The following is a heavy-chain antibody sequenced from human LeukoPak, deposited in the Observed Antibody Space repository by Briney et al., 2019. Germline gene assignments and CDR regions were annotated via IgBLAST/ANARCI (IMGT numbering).Heavy chain of an antibody. CDR1: GFTFDDYA. Sequence: GGSLRLSCAASGFTFDDYAMHWVRQAPGKGLEWVSGISWNSGSIGYADSVRGRFTISRDNSKNTLYLQMYSLRAEDTAVYYCAKDSRRGDYPKFDYWGQGTLVTVSS. J-gene: IGHJ4*02. V-gene: IGHV3-9*01. CDR2: ISWNSGSI. CDR3: AKDSRRGDYPKFDY. D-gene: IGHD2-21*02.